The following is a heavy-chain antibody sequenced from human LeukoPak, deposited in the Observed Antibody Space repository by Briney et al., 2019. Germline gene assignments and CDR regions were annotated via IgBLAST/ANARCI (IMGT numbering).Heavy chain of an antibody. CDR3: AREREY. J-gene: IGHJ4*02. CDR1: GYSFASYW. D-gene: IGHD6-6*01. Sequence: GESLKISCQGSGYSFASYWIAWVRQMPGKGLEWMGVIFPGDSDTRYSPSFQDQVTISADKSISTAYLQWSSLKASDTAMYYCAREREYWGQGTLVTVSS. V-gene: IGHV5-51*01. CDR2: IFPGDSDT.